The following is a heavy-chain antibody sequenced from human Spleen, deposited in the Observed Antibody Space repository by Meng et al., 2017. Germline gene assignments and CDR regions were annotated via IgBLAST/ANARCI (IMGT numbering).Heavy chain of an antibody. CDR3: ARYSPLGIVVVVAATRDNWYFDL. CDR1: GGSISSYY. CDR2: IYYSGGT. V-gene: IGHV4-59*01. J-gene: IGHJ2*01. Sequence: SETLSLTCTVSGGSISSYYWSWIRQPPGKGLEWIGYIYYSGGTNYNPSLKSRVTISVDTSKNQFSLKLSSVTAADTAVYYCARYSPLGIVVVVAATRDNWYFDLWGRGTLVTVSS. D-gene: IGHD2-15*01.